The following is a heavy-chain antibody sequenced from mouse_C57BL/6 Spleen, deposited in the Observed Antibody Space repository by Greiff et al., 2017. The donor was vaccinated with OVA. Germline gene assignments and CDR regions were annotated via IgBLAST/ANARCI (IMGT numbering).Heavy chain of an antibody. CDR1: GYTFTSYW. Sequence: VQLQQPGAELVRPGSSVKLSCKASGYTFTSYWMHWVKQRPIQGLEWIGNIDPSDSETHYNQKFKDKATLTVDKSSSTAYMQLSSLTSEDSAVYYCARPYGSSWWYFDVWGTGTTVTVSS. V-gene: IGHV1-52*01. J-gene: IGHJ1*03. D-gene: IGHD1-1*01. CDR2: IDPSDSET. CDR3: ARPYGSSWWYFDV.